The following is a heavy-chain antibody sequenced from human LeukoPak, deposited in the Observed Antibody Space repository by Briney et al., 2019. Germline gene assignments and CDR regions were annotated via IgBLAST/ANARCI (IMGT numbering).Heavy chain of an antibody. CDR3: ARDFTAYDYDSSGSVDP. D-gene: IGHD3-22*01. Sequence: GGSLRLSCAASGFTFSSYGMSWVRQAPGKGLEWVSSISSSSSYIYYADSVKGRFTISRDNAKNSLYLQMNSLRAEDTAVYYCARDFTAYDYDSSGSVDPWGQGTLVTVSS. CDR1: GFTFSSYG. J-gene: IGHJ5*02. CDR2: ISSSSSYI. V-gene: IGHV3-21*01.